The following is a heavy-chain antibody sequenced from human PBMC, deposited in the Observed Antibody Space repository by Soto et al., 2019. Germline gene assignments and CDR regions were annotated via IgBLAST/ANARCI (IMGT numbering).Heavy chain of an antibody. CDR2: ISYDGSNK. J-gene: IGHJ4*02. CDR1: GFTFSSYA. D-gene: IGHD3-22*01. CDR3: AREYYYDSSGYSDY. Sequence: QVQLVESGGGVVQPGRSLRLSCAASGFTFSSYAMHWVRQAPGKGLEWVAVISYDGSNKYYADSVKGRFTISRDNSKNTLYLQMNSLRAEDTAVYYCAREYYYDSSGYSDYWGQGTLVTVSS. V-gene: IGHV3-30-3*01.